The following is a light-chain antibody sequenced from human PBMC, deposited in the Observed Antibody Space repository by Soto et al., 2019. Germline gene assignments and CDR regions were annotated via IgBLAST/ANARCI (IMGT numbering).Light chain of an antibody. CDR1: SSDVGAYNY. Sequence: QSVLTQPASVSGSPGQSIAISCTGTSSDVGAYNYVSWYQQHPGKVPKLVIYDVTNRPSGVSDRFSGSKSGNTASLTISGLQAEDGADYYCSSYTSNTTPYVFGTGTKLTVL. V-gene: IGLV2-14*01. J-gene: IGLJ1*01. CDR2: DVT. CDR3: SSYTSNTTPYV.